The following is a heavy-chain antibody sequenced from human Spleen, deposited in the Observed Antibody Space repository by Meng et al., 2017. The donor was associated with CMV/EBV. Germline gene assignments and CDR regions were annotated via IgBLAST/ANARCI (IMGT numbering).Heavy chain of an antibody. CDR3: ARMITVRGYYYYGMDV. V-gene: IGHV2-70D*14. Sequence: SGPTLVKPTPTLTLTCTFSGFSLSTSGMRVSWIRQPPGKALEWLARIDWDDDKFYSTSLKTRLTISKDTTKNQVVLTMTNMDPVDTATYYCARMITVRGYYYYGMDVWGQGTTVTVSS. D-gene: IGHD4-11*01. CDR1: GFSLSTSGMR. J-gene: IGHJ6*02. CDR2: IDWDDDK.